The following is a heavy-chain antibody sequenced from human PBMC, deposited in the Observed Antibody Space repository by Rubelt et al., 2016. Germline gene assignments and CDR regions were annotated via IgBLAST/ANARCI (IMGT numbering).Heavy chain of an antibody. V-gene: IGHV3-48*02. J-gene: IGHJ1*01. D-gene: IGHD4-23*01. CDR1: GFAFNTFN. CDR3: VTDLRWPLRN. CDR2: ISSSSTSV. Sequence: GESGGGLVQPGGSLRLSCAGSGFAFNTFNMNWVRQAPGKGLEWISYISSSSTSVYYADSVKGRFTISRDSARNSMDLQMNSLRDEDTAVYYCVTDLRWPLRNWGQGTLVTVSS.